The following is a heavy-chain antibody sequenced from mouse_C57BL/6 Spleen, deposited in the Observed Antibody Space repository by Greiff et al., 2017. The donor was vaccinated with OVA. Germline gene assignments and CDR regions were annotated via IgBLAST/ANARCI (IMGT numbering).Heavy chain of an antibody. D-gene: IGHD2-5*01. Sequence: VQLQQSGAELVRPGASVTLSCKASGYTFTDYEMHWVKQTPVHGLEWIGAIDPETGGTAYNQKFKGKAILTADKSSSTAYMELRSLTSEDSAVYYCTPTIVTYYAMDYWGQGTSVTVSS. J-gene: IGHJ4*01. CDR1: GYTFTDYE. CDR2: IDPETGGT. CDR3: TPTIVTYYAMDY. V-gene: IGHV1-15*01.